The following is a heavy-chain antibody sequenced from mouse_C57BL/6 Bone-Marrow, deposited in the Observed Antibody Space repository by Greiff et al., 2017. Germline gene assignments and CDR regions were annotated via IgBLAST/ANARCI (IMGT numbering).Heavy chain of an antibody. CDR2: IDPENGDT. CDR3: TIYYGNPFDY. J-gene: IGHJ2*01. D-gene: IGHD2-1*01. CDR1: GFNIKDDY. Sequence: VQLQQSGAELVRPGASVKLSCTASGFNIKDDYMHWVKQRPEQGLEWIGWIDPENGDTENASKFQGKATITADTSSNTAYLQLSILTSEDTAVYYCTIYYGNPFDYWGQGTTLTVSS. V-gene: IGHV14-4*01.